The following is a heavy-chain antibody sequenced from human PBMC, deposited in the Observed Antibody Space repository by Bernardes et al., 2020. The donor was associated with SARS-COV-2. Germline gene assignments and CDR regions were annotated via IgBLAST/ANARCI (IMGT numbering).Heavy chain of an antibody. Sequence: GGSLRLSCEASGFTFDDYAMHWVRQAPGKGLEWVSGINWNSGSIGYADSVKGRFTISRDNGRNFLFLQMNNVRAEDTALYYCAKDLSKVRYYYGMDVWGQGTTVTVSS. CDR1: GFTFDDYA. D-gene: IGHD3-10*01. J-gene: IGHJ6*02. CDR3: AKDLSKVRYYYGMDV. CDR2: INWNSGSI. V-gene: IGHV3-9*01.